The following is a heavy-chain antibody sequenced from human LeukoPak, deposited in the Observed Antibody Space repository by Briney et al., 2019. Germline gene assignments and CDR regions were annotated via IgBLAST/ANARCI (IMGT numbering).Heavy chain of an antibody. CDR1: GGSISSSNW. D-gene: IGHD3-22*01. CDR2: IIHTGST. Sequence: PSETLSLTCSVSGGSISSSNWWSWVRQPPGKGLEWIGEIIHTGSTNYNPSLKGRVTISVDKSKNQFSLNLSSVTAADTAMYYCACYYDSSGYRFDYWGHGALVTVSS. CDR3: ACYYDSSGYRFDY. V-gene: IGHV4-4*02. J-gene: IGHJ4*01.